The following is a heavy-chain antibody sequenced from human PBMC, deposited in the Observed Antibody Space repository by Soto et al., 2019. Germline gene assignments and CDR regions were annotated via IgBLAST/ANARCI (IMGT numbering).Heavy chain of an antibody. J-gene: IGHJ4*02. CDR1: GFTFGSYW. CDR3: SCAAYGGPGCYYYFDY. V-gene: IGHV3-7*01. CDR2: IKPDGSAT. Sequence: GGSLRLSCAVSGFTFGSYWMNWVRLIPGKGLEWVAYIKPDGSATYYVDSVKGRFTISRDNAKNSLYLQMNSLRVEDTSVYYCSCAAYGGPGCYYYFDYWGQGTLVTVSS. D-gene: IGHD2-21*02.